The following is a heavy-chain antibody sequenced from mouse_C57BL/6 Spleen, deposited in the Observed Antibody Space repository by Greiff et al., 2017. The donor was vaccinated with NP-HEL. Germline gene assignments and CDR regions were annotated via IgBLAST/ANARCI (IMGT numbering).Heavy chain of an antibody. CDR1: GYTFTSYW. J-gene: IGHJ2*01. D-gene: IGHD2-5*01. CDR3: ADSNWNY. CDR2: IDPSDSYT. V-gene: IGHV1-50*01. Sequence: VQLQQPGAELVKPGASVKLSCKASGYTFTSYWMQWVKQRPGQGLEWIGEIDPSDSYTNYNQKFKGKATLTVDTSSSTAYMQLSSLTSEDSAVYYCADSNWNYWGQGTTLTVSS.